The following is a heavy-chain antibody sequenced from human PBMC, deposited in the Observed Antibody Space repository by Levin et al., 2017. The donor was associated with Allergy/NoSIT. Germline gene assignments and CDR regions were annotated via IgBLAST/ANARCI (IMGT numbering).Heavy chain of an antibody. V-gene: IGHV1-18*01. CDR2: ISAYNGNT. CDR1: GYTFTSYG. CDR3: ARDLGGWGSSGGLVFYRADY. D-gene: IGHD6-19*01. Sequence: ASVKVSCKASGYTFTSYGISWVRQAPGQGLEWMGWISAYNGNTNYAQKLQGRVTITTDTSTSTAYMELRSLRSDDTAVYYCARDLGGWGSSGGLVFYRADYWGQGTLVTVSS. J-gene: IGHJ4*02.